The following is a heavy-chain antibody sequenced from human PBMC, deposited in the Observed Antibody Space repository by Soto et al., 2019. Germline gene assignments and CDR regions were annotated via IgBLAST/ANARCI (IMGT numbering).Heavy chain of an antibody. CDR2: ISYDGSNK. CDR1: GFTFSSYA. V-gene: IGHV3-30-3*01. CDR3: ARDGREGQLWLLDYYYYYGMDV. D-gene: IGHD5-18*01. Sequence: LRLSCAASGFTFSSYAMHWVRQAPGKGLEWVAVISYDGSNKYYADSVKGRFTISRDNSKNTLYLQMNSLRAEDTAVYYCARDGREGQLWLLDYYYYYGMDVWGQGTTVTVS. J-gene: IGHJ6*02.